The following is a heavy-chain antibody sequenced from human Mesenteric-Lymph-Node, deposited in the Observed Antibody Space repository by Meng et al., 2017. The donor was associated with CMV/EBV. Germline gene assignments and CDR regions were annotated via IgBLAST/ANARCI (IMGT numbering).Heavy chain of an antibody. Sequence: SETLSLTCTVSGGSITSHDYYWSWIRQPPGKGLEWIGYIYYTGTTYYSPSLKSRVTISRDTSKNQFSLILNSVTSADTAVYYCARDSNYGDFVWIWWGQGTLVTVSS. J-gene: IGHJ4*02. V-gene: IGHV4-30-4*08. CDR1: GGSITSHDYY. D-gene: IGHD4-17*01. CDR2: IYYTGTT. CDR3: ARDSNYGDFVWIW.